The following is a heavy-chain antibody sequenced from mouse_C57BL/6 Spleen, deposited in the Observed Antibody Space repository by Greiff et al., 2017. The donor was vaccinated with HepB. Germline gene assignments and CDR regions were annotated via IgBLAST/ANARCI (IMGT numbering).Heavy chain of an antibody. Sequence: VQLQQSGAELVRPGASVKLSCTASGFNIKDDYMHWVKQRPEQGLEWIGWIDPENGDTEYASKFQGKATITADTSSNTAYLQLSSLTSEDTAVYYCTTGAVVATKGYFDYWGQGTTLTVSS. CDR3: TTGAVVATKGYFDY. CDR2: IDPENGDT. D-gene: IGHD1-1*01. J-gene: IGHJ2*01. CDR1: GFNIKDDY. V-gene: IGHV14-4*01.